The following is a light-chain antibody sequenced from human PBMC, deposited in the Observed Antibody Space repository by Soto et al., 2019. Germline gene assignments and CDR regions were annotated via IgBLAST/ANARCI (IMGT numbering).Light chain of an antibody. V-gene: IGKV3-20*01. Sequence: EIVLTQSPGTLSLSPGERATLSCRASQSVSSSYLAWYQKKPGQAPMLLLYGASSRAIGIPVRFSGSGSETDFTLTISRLDPDDFAVYYYQHYGSSWTFGQGTKVDIK. CDR1: QSVSSSY. CDR2: GAS. J-gene: IGKJ1*01. CDR3: QHYGSSWT.